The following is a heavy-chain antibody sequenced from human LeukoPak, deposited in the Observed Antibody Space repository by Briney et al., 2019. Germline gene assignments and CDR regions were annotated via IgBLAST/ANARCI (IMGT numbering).Heavy chain of an antibody. CDR3: ARGAFGGIRDGMDV. Sequence: SQTLSLTCAISGVSVSSNSAIWNWIRQSPPRGLEWLGRAYYRSKWYIEYAASVQSRITINPDTSKNQFSLQLNSVTPEDTAVYYCARGAFGGIRDGMDVWGQGTTVTVSS. CDR1: GVSVSSNSAI. V-gene: IGHV6-1*01. D-gene: IGHD3-16*01. J-gene: IGHJ6*02. CDR2: AYYRSKWYI.